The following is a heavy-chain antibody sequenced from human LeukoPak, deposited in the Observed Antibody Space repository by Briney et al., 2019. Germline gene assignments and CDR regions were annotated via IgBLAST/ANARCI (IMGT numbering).Heavy chain of an antibody. V-gene: IGHV1-8*01. J-gene: IGHJ1*01. CDR1: GYTFSSYD. D-gene: IGHD1-26*01. CDR3: ARGLHSGGYYFMGL. Sequence: GSPVKVSCKASGYTFSSYDIHWVRQAPGQGLEWMGWMNSNSGNTGSAQEFRDRVTMTKNTSISTAYIELSSLRSDDTGMYYCARGLHSGGYYFMGLWGQGTLVTVSS. CDR2: MNSNSGNT.